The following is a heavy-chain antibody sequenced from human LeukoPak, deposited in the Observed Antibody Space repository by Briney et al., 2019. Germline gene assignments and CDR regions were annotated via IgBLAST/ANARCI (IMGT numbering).Heavy chain of an antibody. Sequence: PGGSLRLSCAASGFTFSSYSMNWVRQAPGKGLEWVSSISSSSSYIYYADSVKGRFTISRDNAKNSLYLQMNSLRAEDTAVYYCARDNYYDSSGYYSPPVFYYYGMDVWGQGTTVTVSS. V-gene: IGHV3-21*01. CDR3: ARDNYYDSSGYYSPPVFYYYGMDV. CDR2: ISSSSSYI. D-gene: IGHD3-22*01. J-gene: IGHJ6*02. CDR1: GFTFSSYS.